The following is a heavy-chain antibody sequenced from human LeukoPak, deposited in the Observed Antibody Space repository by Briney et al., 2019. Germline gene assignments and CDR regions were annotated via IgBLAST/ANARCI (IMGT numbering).Heavy chain of an antibody. CDR1: GFTVSSNY. CDR2: IYSGGST. CDR3: AKGYGWEASYYYYYMDV. Sequence: GGSLRLSCAASGFTVSSNYMSWVRQAPGKGLEWVSIIYSGGSTFYADSVRGRFTISRDNSKNTLYLQMNSLRAEDTAVYYCAKGYGWEASYYYYYMDVWGKGTTVTISS. D-gene: IGHD1-26*01. V-gene: IGHV3-53*01. J-gene: IGHJ6*03.